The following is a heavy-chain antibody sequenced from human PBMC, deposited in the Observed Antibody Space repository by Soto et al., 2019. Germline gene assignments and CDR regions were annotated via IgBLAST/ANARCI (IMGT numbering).Heavy chain of an antibody. CDR3: AREGALKPFSS. Sequence: PGGSLRLSCVASGLTFSNYNMNWVRQAPGKGLEWVSHISGSSIYIHYADSVRGRFTISRGNAKNSVYLQMDSLRVEDTAVYYCAREGALKPFSSWGQGALVTVSS. J-gene: IGHJ5*02. CDR1: GLTFSNYN. V-gene: IGHV3-21*01. CDR2: ISGSSIYI.